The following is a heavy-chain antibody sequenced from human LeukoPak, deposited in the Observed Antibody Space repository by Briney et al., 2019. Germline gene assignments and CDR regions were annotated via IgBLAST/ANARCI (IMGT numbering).Heavy chain of an antibody. D-gene: IGHD4-17*01. Sequence: GGSLRLSCAASGFTFSSYWMSWVRQAPGKGLEWVANIKQDGSGKYYVDSVKGRFTISRDNAKNSLYLQMNSLRPEDTAVYYCARDPATTVTTYAYWGQGTLVTVSS. CDR2: IKQDGSGK. J-gene: IGHJ4*02. CDR3: ARDPATTVTTYAY. CDR1: GFTFSSYW. V-gene: IGHV3-7*01.